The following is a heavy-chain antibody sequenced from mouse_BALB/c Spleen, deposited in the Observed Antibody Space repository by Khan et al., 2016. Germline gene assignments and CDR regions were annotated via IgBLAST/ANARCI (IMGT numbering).Heavy chain of an antibody. J-gene: IGHJ3*01. V-gene: IGHV1-54*01. CDR3: ASSDGYDVGYAY. D-gene: IGHD2-2*01. Sequence: QVQLKESGAELVRPGTSVKVSCKASGYAFTNYLIEWVKQRPGQGLEWIGVINPGSGGTNYNEKFKGKATLTADKSSSTAYMQLSSLTSDDSADFYCASSDGYDVGYAYWGQGTLVTVSA. CDR1: GYAFTNYL. CDR2: INPGSGGT.